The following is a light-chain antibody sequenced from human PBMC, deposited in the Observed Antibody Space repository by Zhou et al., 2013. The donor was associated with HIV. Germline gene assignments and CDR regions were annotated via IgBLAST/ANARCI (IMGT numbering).Light chain of an antibody. CDR3: QQYDNSRYS. J-gene: IGKJ2*03. V-gene: IGKV3-20*01. Sequence: EIVLTQSPGTLSLSPGERATLSCRASQSVSTSYLAWYQQKPGQAPRLLIYGASSRATGIPDRFSGSGSGTDFTLTISRLEPEDFAVYFCQQYDNSRYSFGQGTKL. CDR1: QSVSTSY. CDR2: GAS.